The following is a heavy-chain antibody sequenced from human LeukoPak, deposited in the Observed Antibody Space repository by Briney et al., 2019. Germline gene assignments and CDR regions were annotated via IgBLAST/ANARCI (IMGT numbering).Heavy chain of an antibody. J-gene: IGHJ4*02. V-gene: IGHV3-30*02. D-gene: IGHD3-3*01. Sequence: SGGSLRLSCAASGFTFSSYGMHWVRQAPGKGLEWVAFIRYDGSNKYYADSVKGRFTISRDNSKNTLYLQMNSLRAEDTAVYYCAKDLYIPWASWSGYWGFDYWGQGTLVTVSS. CDR2: IRYDGSNK. CDR3: AKDLYIPWASWSGYWGFDY. CDR1: GFTFSSYG.